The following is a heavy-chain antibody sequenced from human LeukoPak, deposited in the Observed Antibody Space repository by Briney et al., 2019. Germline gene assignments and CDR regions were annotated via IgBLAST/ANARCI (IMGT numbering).Heavy chain of an antibody. CDR3: ARYDVWGTYRAFDY. V-gene: IGHV4-59*04. CDR1: GVSISSYY. D-gene: IGHD3-16*02. J-gene: IGHJ4*02. Sequence: SETLSLTCTVSGVSISSYYWSWIRQPPGKGLEWIGFIYHSGSTYYNPSLKSRVTISVDTSKNQFSLKLSSVTAADTAVYYCARYDVWGTYRAFDYWGQGTLVTVSS. CDR2: IYHSGST.